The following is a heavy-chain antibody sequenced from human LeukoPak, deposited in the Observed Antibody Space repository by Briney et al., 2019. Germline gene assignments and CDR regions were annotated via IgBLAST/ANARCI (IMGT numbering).Heavy chain of an antibody. CDR1: GYSISSGYY. CDR3: ARLDYYDSSGYQYYFDY. J-gene: IGHJ4*02. V-gene: IGHV4-38-2*02. CDR2: IYHSGST. D-gene: IGHD3-22*01. Sequence: SETLSLTCTVSGYSISSGYYWGWIRPPPGKGLEWIGSIYHSGSTYYNPSLKSRVTISVDTSKNQFSLKLSSVTAADTAVYYCARLDYYDSSGYQYYFDYWGQGTLVTVSS.